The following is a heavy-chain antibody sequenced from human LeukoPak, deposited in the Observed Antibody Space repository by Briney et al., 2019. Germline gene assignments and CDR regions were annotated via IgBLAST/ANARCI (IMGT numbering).Heavy chain of an antibody. D-gene: IGHD2-15*01. J-gene: IGHJ4*02. Sequence: SETLSLTCTVSGGSISSSSYYWGWIRQPPGKGLEWIGSIYYSGSTYYNPSLKSRVTISVDTSKNQFSLKLSSVTAADTAVYYCARHFPGGKRTRFDYWGQGTLVTVSS. CDR3: ARHFPGGKRTRFDY. CDR1: GGSISSSSYY. V-gene: IGHV4-39*01. CDR2: IYYSGST.